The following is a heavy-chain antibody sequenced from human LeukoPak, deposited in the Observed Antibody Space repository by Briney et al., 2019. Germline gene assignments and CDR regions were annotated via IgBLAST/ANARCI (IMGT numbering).Heavy chain of an antibody. CDR2: LYNDGNT. D-gene: IGHD1-14*01. V-gene: IGHV3-53*01. J-gene: IGHJ4*02. Sequence: PGGFLRLSCAASGFTVITNDMTWVRQAPGKGLEWVSVLYNDGNTKYADSVQGRFTISRDNSKNTLYLEMNSLSPDDTAVYYCARGVEPLAANTLAYWGQGTLVTVSS. CDR3: ARGVEPLAANTLAY. CDR1: GFTVITND.